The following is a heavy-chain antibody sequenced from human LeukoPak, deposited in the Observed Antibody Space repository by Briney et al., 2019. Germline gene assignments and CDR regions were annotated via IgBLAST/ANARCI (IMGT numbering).Heavy chain of an antibody. Sequence: GGSLRLSCAASGFTFSSYSMNWVRQAPGKGLEWVSYISGSTSTIYYADSVKGRFTISRDNAKNSVYLQMNSLRDEDTAVYRCAREWFGASYGMDVWGQGTTVTVSS. J-gene: IGHJ6*02. CDR1: GFTFSSYS. V-gene: IGHV3-48*02. CDR3: AREWFGASYGMDV. CDR2: ISGSTSTI. D-gene: IGHD3-10*01.